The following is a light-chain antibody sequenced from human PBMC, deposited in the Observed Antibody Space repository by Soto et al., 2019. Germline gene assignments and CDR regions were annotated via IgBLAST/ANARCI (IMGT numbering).Light chain of an antibody. CDR1: QGITSW. J-gene: IGKJ2*01. CDR3: QQTDSFPYT. Sequence: IQLTQSPSSLSASVGDRVTITCRASQGITSWLVWYQQKPGKAPKLLIYAASSLQSGVPSRFSGSGSGTDFSLTISSLQPEDFATYYCQQTDSFPYTFGRGTKVEIK. CDR2: AAS. V-gene: IGKV1-12*01.